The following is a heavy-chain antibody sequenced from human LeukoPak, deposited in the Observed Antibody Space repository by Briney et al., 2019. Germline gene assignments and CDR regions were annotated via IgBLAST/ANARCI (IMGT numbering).Heavy chain of an antibody. J-gene: IGHJ4*02. Sequence: GGSLRLSCTASGFTFSSYAVNWVRQAPGKGLDWVSSISSSSSYIYYADSVKGRFTISRDNAKNSLYLQMISLRPEDTAVYYCARYDTSDYYFDYWGQGTLVTVSS. D-gene: IGHD3-22*01. CDR3: ARYDTSDYYFDY. CDR1: GFTFSSYA. CDR2: ISSSSSYI. V-gene: IGHV3-21*01.